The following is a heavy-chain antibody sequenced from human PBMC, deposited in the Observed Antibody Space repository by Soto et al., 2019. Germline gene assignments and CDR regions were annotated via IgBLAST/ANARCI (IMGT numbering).Heavy chain of an antibody. V-gene: IGHV4-59*01. CDR3: ARSRGGYFDY. D-gene: IGHD3-22*01. Sequence: SETLSLTCTVSGGSISTYYWSWIRQPPGKGLEWIGYIYYSGSTNYNPSLKSRVTISVDTSKNQFSLKLSSVTAADTAVYYCARSRGGYFDYWGQGTLVTVSS. CDR1: GGSISTYY. CDR2: IYYSGST. J-gene: IGHJ4*02.